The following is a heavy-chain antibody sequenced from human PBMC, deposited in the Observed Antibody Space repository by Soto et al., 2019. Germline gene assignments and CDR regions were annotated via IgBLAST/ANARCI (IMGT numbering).Heavy chain of an antibody. CDR3: AKTTVVTLFYFDY. D-gene: IGHD4-17*01. J-gene: IGHJ4*02. Sequence: GGSLRLSCAASGFTLSSYAMSWVRQAPGKGLEWVSAISGSGGSTYYADSVKGRFTISRGNSKNTLYLQMNSLRAEDTAVYYCAKTTVVTLFYFDYWGQGTLVTVSS. CDR1: GFTLSSYA. V-gene: IGHV3-23*01. CDR2: ISGSGGST.